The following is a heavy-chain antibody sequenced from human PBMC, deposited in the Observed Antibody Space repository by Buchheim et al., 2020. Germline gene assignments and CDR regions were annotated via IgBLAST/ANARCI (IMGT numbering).Heavy chain of an antibody. CDR1: GGSITGDTFY. CDR3: ARQYTH. J-gene: IGHJ4*02. D-gene: IGHD2-2*02. Sequence: QLHLQESGPGLLKPSETLSLTCTVSGGSITGDTFYWGWIRQPPGKGLEWIASISYSGTTYYNPSLMSRVTILVDTSKNQFSLRLGSVTAADTAVYYCARQYTHWGQG. V-gene: IGHV4-39*01. CDR2: ISYSGTT.